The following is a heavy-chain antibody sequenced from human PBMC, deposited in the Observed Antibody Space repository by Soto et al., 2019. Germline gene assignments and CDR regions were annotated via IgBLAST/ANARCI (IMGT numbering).Heavy chain of an antibody. CDR2: ISGSGGST. Sequence: PGGSLRLSCAASGFTFSSYAMSWVRQAPGKGLEWVSAISGSGGSTYYADSVKGRFTISRDNSKNTLYLQMNSLRAEDTAVYYCAHKVLVPAATPSYDAFDIWGQGTMVTVSS. D-gene: IGHD2-2*01. J-gene: IGHJ3*02. V-gene: IGHV3-23*01. CDR3: AHKVLVPAATPSYDAFDI. CDR1: GFTFSSYA.